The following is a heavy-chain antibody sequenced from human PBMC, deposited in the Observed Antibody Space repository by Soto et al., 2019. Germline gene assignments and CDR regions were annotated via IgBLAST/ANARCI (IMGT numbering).Heavy chain of an antibody. D-gene: IGHD3-22*01. CDR1: GGTFSSYT. CDR2: IIPILGIA. Sequence: ASVKVSCKASGGTFSSYTISWVRQAPGQGLEWMGRIIPILGIANYAQKFQGRVTITADKSTSTAYMELSSLRSEDTAVYYCARDRPEDYYDSSGYYPLDYWGQGTLVTVSS. CDR3: ARDRPEDYYDSSGYYPLDY. J-gene: IGHJ4*02. V-gene: IGHV1-69*04.